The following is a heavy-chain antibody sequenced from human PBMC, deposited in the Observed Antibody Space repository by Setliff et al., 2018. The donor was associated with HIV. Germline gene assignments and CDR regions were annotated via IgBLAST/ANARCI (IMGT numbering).Heavy chain of an antibody. J-gene: IGHJ4*01. V-gene: IGHV4-4*08. D-gene: IGHD3-9*01. Sequence: PSETLSLTCTVSGGSIHGFYWTWVRQPPGKELEWIGYMYTSGSFRYNPSLVSRVSTSVDTSNNQFSLKLNSVTAADTAVYFCAREGMGLLPGSLDLWGRGSLVTVSS. CDR1: GGSIHGFY. CDR2: MYTSGSF. CDR3: AREGMGLLPGSLDL.